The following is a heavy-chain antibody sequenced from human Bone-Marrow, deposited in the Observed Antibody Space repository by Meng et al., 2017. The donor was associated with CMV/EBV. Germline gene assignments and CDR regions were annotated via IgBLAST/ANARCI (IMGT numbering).Heavy chain of an antibody. CDR2: VSDTGDRS. CDR1: GFNFRTYS. J-gene: IGHJ4*02. CDR3: ATGFPTYSSSPYLDY. D-gene: IGHD3-22*01. V-gene: IGHV3-23*01. Sequence: GESLKISCAASGFNFRTYSMTWIRQIPGKGLEWVSTVSDTGDRSYYADFVRGRFTISRDTSATTLFLQMDRLTVEDTATYFCATGFPTYSSSPYLDYWGQGVLVTVSS.